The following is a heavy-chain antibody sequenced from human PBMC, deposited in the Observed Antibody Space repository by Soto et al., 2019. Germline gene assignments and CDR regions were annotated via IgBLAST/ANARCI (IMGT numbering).Heavy chain of an antibody. Sequence: QVQLVQSGAEVKKPGASVKVSCKASGYMFSNYGISWVRQAPGHGLEWMGWISAYTGSTNYAQKVQDRVTMTTDTSTNTAYMELRSLRFDDTAVYFCARRDSGGNSPLRIWGQGTMVTVSS. V-gene: IGHV1-18*04. CDR1: GYMFSNYG. D-gene: IGHD2-21*01. CDR3: ARRDSGGNSPLRI. CDR2: ISAYTGST. J-gene: IGHJ3*02.